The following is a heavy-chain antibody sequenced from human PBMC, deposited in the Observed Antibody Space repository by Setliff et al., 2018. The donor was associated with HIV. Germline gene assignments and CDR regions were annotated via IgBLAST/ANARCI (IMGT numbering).Heavy chain of an antibody. D-gene: IGHD1-20*01. CDR1: GYSISSRYY. V-gene: IGHV4-38-2*02. Sequence: SETLSLTCTVSGYSISSRYYRGWIRQPPGKGLEWIGSVYHTGSTYYNPSLKSRVTISVDTSKNQFSLKLSSVTAADTAVYYCARGIGTRYNYYMDVWGIGTTVTVSS. CDR3: ARGIGTRYNYYMDV. J-gene: IGHJ6*03. CDR2: VYHTGST.